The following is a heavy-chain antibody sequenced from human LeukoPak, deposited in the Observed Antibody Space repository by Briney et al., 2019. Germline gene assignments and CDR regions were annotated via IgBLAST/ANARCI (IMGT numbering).Heavy chain of an antibody. J-gene: IGHJ4*02. D-gene: IGHD3-22*01. CDR2: MNPNSGNT. CDR1: GYTFTSYD. CDR3: ARLNYYDSRGDVPIDY. Sequence: GASVKVSCKASGYTFTSYDINWVRQATGQGLEWMGWMNPNSGNTGYAQKFQGRVTMTRNTSISTAYMELSSLRSEDTAVYYCARLNYYDSRGDVPIDYWGQGTLVTVSS. V-gene: IGHV1-8*01.